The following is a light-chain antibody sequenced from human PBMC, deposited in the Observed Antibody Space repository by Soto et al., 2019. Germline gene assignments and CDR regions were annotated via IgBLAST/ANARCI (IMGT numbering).Light chain of an antibody. J-gene: IGLJ1*01. V-gene: IGLV2-14*03. CDR2: GVT. Sequence: QSALTQPTSVSGSPGQSITISCTGNHNDIGTYDHVSWYQQHPGRAQRLLIHGVTTRHSGIYGRFSASKPSLTASLTTSGLQPEDEADYSRSSSTYNRIYVFGPGTKVTVL. CDR3: SSSTYNRIYV. CDR1: HNDIGTYDH.